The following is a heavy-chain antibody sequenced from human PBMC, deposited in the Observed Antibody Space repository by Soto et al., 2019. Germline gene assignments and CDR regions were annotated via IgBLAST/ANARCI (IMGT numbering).Heavy chain of an antibody. CDR2: IWYDGSEK. Sequence: QVQLVESGGGVVQPGASLRLSCAASGFTFSDYGMHWVRQAPGKGLQWVALIWYDGSEKRYAESVKGRFTVSRDNAKNTVYLQMNGLGVEDTAVYYCAKERFQQVVRTPLGNWGQGTLVTVAS. J-gene: IGHJ4*02. CDR3: AKERFQQVVRTPLGN. CDR1: GFTFSDYG. D-gene: IGHD6-13*01. V-gene: IGHV3-30*02.